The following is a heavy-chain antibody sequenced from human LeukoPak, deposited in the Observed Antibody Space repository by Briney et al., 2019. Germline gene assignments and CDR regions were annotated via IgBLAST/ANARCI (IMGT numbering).Heavy chain of an antibody. Sequence: SETLSLTCTVSGGSISSYYWSWIRQPPGKGLEWIGYIYYSGNTNYNPSLKSRVTISVDTSKNQFSLKLSSVTAADTAVYYCARLDSSSAGNYWGQGTLVTVSS. CDR3: ARLDSSSAGNY. J-gene: IGHJ4*02. D-gene: IGHD6-6*01. V-gene: IGHV4-59*12. CDR2: IYYSGNT. CDR1: GGSISSYY.